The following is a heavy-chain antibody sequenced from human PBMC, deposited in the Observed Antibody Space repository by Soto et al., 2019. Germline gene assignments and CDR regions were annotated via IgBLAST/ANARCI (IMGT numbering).Heavy chain of an antibody. CDR2: ISAYNGNT. Sequence: QVQLVQSGAEVKKPGASVKVSCKASGYTFTSYGISWFRQAPGQGLEWMGWISAYNGNTTYAPKLQGRVTMTTDTSTSTAYMELRSLRSDDTAVYYCARGRVPAPTHGAHSYCDLWGRGTLVTVSS. D-gene: IGHD1-26*01. CDR1: GYTFTSYG. J-gene: IGHJ2*01. CDR3: ARGRVPAPTHGAHSYCDL. V-gene: IGHV1-18*01.